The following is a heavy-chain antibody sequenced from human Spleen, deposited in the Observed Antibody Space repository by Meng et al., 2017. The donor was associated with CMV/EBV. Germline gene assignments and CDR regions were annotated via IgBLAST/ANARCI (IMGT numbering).Heavy chain of an antibody. CDR1: GYTFTSYG. D-gene: IGHD3-3*01. J-gene: IGHJ6*02. Sequence: ASVKVSCKASGYTFTSYGISWVRQAPGQGLEWMGWISVYNGNTNYVQKLQGRVTMTTDTSTKTAYMELRSLRSDDTAVYYCATLSRLLRFLEWLPQKKGGYYGMDVWGQGTTVTVSS. V-gene: IGHV1-18*01. CDR2: ISVYNGNT. CDR3: ATLSRLLRFLEWLPQKKGGYYGMDV.